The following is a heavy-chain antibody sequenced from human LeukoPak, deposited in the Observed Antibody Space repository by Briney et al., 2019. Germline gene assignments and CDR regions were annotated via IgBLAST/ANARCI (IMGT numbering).Heavy chain of an antibody. Sequence: ASVRVSCKASGYTFTGYYMHWVRQSPGQGLEWLGRINPNTGDSSYAQKFQGGVTMTSDTPTTTAYMELSRLNSDDTAVYHCATLVSGIDYWGQGTLVTVSS. V-gene: IGHV1-2*06. J-gene: IGHJ4*02. CDR2: INPNTGDS. CDR1: GYTFTGYY. D-gene: IGHD1-14*01. CDR3: ATLVSGIDY.